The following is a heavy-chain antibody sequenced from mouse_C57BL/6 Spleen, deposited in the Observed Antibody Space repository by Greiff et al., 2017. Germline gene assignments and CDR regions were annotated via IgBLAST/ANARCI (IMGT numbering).Heavy chain of an antibody. J-gene: IGHJ4*01. CDR3: TRDYEGFITTVVANYYAMDY. Sequence: EVHLVESGEGLVKPGGSLKLSCAASGFTFSSYAMSWVRQTPEKRLEWVAYISSGGDYIYYADTVKGRFTISRDNARNTLYLQMSSLKSEDTAMYYCTRDYEGFITTVVANYYAMDYWGQGTSVTVSS. CDR2: ISSGGDYI. D-gene: IGHD1-1*01. V-gene: IGHV5-9-1*02. CDR1: GFTFSSYA.